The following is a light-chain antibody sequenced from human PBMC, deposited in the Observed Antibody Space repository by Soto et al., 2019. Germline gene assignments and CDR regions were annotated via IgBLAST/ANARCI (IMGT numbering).Light chain of an antibody. CDR1: QSVTSR. CDR3: QQRYNWTLT. CDR2: DAS. Sequence: EIVLTQSPATLSLSPGERATLSCRASQSVTSRLAWYQQRPGQAPRLLIFDASYRATGVPGRFSGSGSGTDFTLTISSLEPEDFAVYYCQQRYNWTLTFGRGTKVDIK. V-gene: IGKV3-11*01. J-gene: IGKJ4*01.